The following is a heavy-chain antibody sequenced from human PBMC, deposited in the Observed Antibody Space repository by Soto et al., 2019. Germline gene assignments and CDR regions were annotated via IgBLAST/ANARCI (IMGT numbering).Heavy chain of an antibody. CDR2: IYPGDSDT. CDR3: ARTSAAGKYYYGMDV. CDR1: GYSFTSYW. J-gene: IGHJ6*02. Sequence: RGESLKISCKGSGYSFTSYWIGWVRQMPGKGLEWMGIIYPGDSDTRYSPSFQGQVTISADKSISTAYLQWSSLRASDTAMYYCARTSAAGKYYYGMDVWGQGTTVTSP. V-gene: IGHV5-51*01. D-gene: IGHD6-13*01.